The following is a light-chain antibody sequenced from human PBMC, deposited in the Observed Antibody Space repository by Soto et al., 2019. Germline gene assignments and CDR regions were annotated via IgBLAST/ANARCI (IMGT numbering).Light chain of an antibody. CDR2: EDS. J-gene: IGLJ1*01. CDR1: SSDVGNYNF. CDR3: NSYTSSSTYV. V-gene: IGLV2-14*02. Sequence: QSVLAQPASVSGSPGQSITISCTGTSSDVGNYNFVSWYQQHPGKAPKLMIYEDSHRPSGVSNRFSGSKSGNTASLTISGLQAEDEADYYCNSYTSSSTYVFGTGTKVTVL.